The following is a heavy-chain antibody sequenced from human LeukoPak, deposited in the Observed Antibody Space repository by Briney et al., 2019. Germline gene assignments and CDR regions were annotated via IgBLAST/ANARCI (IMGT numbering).Heavy chain of an antibody. CDR3: ARERGPTYYCGSGPFDY. CDR2: ISAYNGNT. V-gene: IGHV1-18*01. D-gene: IGHD3-10*01. CDR1: GYTFTSYG. Sequence: GASVKVSCKASGYTFTSYGISWVRQAPGQGLEWMGWISAYNGNTNYAQKLQGRVTMTTDTSTSTAYMELRSLRSDDTAVYYCARERGPTYYCGSGPFDYWGQGTLVTVSS. J-gene: IGHJ4*02.